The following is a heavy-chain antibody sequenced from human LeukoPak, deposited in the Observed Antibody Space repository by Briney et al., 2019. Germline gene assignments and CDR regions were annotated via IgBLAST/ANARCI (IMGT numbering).Heavy chain of an antibody. CDR3: AKGISQDY. CDR1: GFTFSSYG. J-gene: IGHJ4*02. Sequence: PGGSLRLSCAASGFTFSSYGMHWVRQAPGKGLEWVAVISYDGSNKYYADSVKGRFTISRDNSKNTLYLQMNSLRAEDTAVYYCAKGISQDYWGQGTLVTVSS. V-gene: IGHV3-30*18. D-gene: IGHD2-15*01. CDR2: ISYDGSNK.